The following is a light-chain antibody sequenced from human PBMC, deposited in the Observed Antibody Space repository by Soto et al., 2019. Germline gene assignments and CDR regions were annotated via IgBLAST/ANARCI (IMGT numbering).Light chain of an antibody. CDR1: KSLLHSNGYNY. Sequence: DIVMTQSPLSLPVTPGEPASISCRPSKSLLHSNGYNYLDWYLQKPGQSPQLLIYLGSNRASGVPDRFSGSGSGTDFTLKISRVEAEDVGVYYCMQALQTPLTFGGVTKVDIK. J-gene: IGKJ4*01. V-gene: IGKV2-28*01. CDR3: MQALQTPLT. CDR2: LGS.